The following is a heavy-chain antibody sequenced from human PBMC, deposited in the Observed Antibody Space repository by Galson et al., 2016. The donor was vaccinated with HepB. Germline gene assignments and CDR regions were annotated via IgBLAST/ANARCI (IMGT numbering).Heavy chain of an antibody. CDR3: ARDFYDGACHYMDY. Sequence: SLRLSCAASGFTFSDHYIDWVRQAPGKGPEWVGRSRDKAHSYTTQYAASVKGRFAISRDESEDSLYLQMNSLKTEDTAVYYCARDFYDGACHYMDYWGRGTLVTVSS. CDR2: SRDKAHSYTT. J-gene: IGHJ4*02. V-gene: IGHV3-72*01. D-gene: IGHD2/OR15-2a*01. CDR1: GFTFSDHY.